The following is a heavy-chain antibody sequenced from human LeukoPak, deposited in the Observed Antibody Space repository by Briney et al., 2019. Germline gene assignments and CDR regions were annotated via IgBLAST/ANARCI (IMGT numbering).Heavy chain of an antibody. CDR1: GDSISSGSYY. Sequence: SETLSLTCTVSGDSISSGSYYWGWIRQPPGKGLEWIGSIYYSGSTYYNPSLKSRVTISVDTSKNQFSLTLSSVTAADTAVYYCARAWSGYSYGLFDYWGQGTLVTVSS. J-gene: IGHJ4*02. CDR3: ARAWSGYSYGLFDY. D-gene: IGHD5-18*01. V-gene: IGHV4-39*07. CDR2: IYYSGST.